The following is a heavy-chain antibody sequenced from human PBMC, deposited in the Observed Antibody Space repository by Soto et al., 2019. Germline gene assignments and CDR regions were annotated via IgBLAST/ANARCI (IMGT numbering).Heavy chain of an antibody. V-gene: IGHV4-4*02. CDR1: GGSISSSNW. Sequence: PSETLSLTCAVSGGSISSSNWWSWVRQPPGKGLEWIGEIYHSGSTNYNPSLKSRVTISVDKSKNQFSLKLSSVTAADTAVYYCASGPASIVVVTGWFDPWGQGTLVTVSS. CDR2: IYHSGST. J-gene: IGHJ5*02. CDR3: ASGPASIVVVTGWFDP. D-gene: IGHD3-22*01.